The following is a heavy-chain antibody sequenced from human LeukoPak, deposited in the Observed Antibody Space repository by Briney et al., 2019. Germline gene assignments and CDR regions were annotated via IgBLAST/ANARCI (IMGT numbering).Heavy chain of an antibody. D-gene: IGHD4-17*01. V-gene: IGHV4-38-2*01. CDR3: ASYDYGDYREETGWTNWFDP. CDR2: IYHSGST. CDR1: GYSISSGYY. Sequence: SETLSLTCAVSGYSISSGYYWGWIRQPPGKGLEWIGSIYHSGSTYYNPSLKSRVTISVDTSKNQFSLKLSSVTAAGTAVYYCASYDYGDYREETGWTNWFDPWGQGTLVTVSS. J-gene: IGHJ5*02.